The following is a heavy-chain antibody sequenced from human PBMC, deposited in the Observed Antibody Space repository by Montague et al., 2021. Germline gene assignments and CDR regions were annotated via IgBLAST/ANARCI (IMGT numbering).Heavy chain of an antibody. CDR2: IYYSGNS. D-gene: IGHD6-13*01. Sequence: SETLSLTCTVSGASITSNIYYWGWIRQSPGKGLEWIGSIYYSGNSFYQPPLKSRITMAVDTSKNQFSLKLSSVTAADTAIYYCARVFGSWYVGWFDPWGQGTLVTVSS. J-gene: IGHJ5*02. CDR3: ARVFGSWYVGWFDP. V-gene: IGHV4-39*07. CDR1: GASITSNIYY.